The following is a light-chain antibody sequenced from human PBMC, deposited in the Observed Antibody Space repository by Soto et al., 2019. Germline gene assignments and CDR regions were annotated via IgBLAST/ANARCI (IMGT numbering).Light chain of an antibody. V-gene: IGLV2-14*01. J-gene: IGLJ1*01. CDR1: MSDVVGYNY. CDR2: EVS. Sequence: LTLPGSVSGSPGQSITISCTGTMSDVVGYNYVSWYQQRPGKAPKLMIYEVSNRPSGVSNRFSGSKSGNTASLTISGLQADDEADYYCRSYTSSSTPYVFGTGTKVTVL. CDR3: RSYTSSSTPYV.